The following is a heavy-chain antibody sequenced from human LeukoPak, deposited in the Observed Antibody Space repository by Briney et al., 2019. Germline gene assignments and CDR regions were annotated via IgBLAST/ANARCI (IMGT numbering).Heavy chain of an antibody. CDR3: ARGQGVVVPTAGYSFDY. CDR2: ISAYNGNT. V-gene: IGHV1-18*01. D-gene: IGHD2-2*01. Sequence: ASVKVSCKASGYTFTSYGISWVRQAPGQGLEWMGWISAYNGNTNYAQKLQGRVTMTTDTSTSTAYMELRSLRSDDTAVYYCARGQGVVVPTAGYSFDYWGQGTLVTVSS. CDR1: GYTFTSYG. J-gene: IGHJ4*02.